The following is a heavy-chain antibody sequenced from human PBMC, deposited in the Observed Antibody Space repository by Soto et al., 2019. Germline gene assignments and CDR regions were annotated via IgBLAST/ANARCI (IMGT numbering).Heavy chain of an antibody. D-gene: IGHD3-3*01. CDR2: ISYDGSNK. Sequence: GGSLRLSCAASGFTFGSYGMHWVRQAPGKGLEWVAVISYDGSNKYYADSVKGRFTISRDNSKNTLYLQINSLRAEDTAVYYCAKENRGFWSGYYESGGMDVWGQGTTVTVSS. CDR3: AKENRGFWSGYYESGGMDV. V-gene: IGHV3-30*18. CDR1: GFTFGSYG. J-gene: IGHJ6*02.